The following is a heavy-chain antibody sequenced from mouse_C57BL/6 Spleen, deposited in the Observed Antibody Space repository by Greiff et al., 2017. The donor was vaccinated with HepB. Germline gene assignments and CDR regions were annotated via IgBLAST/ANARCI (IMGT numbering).Heavy chain of an antibody. CDR2: IRYSGST. J-gene: IGHJ3*01. D-gene: IGHD2-1*01. V-gene: IGHV3-1*01. CDR1: GYSTTSGYD. Sequence: EVKLMESGPGMVKPSQSLSLTCTVTGYSTTSGYDWHWIRHFPGNKLEWMGYIRYSGSTNYNPSLKSRISITHDTSKNHFFLKLNSVTTEDTATYYCARDVNYVSVVAWFAYWGQGTLVTVSA. CDR3: ARDVNYVSVVAWFAY.